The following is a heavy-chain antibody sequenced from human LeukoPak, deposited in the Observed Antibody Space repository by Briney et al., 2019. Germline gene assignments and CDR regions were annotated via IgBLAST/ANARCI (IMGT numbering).Heavy chain of an antibody. V-gene: IGHV4-61*01. CDR3: ARLRFGDYPYYFDY. Sequence: SETLSLTCTVSGVSVSSGSSYWSCVRQPPGKGLEWIGYMYYTGSTNYNPSLKSRVTISINTSTNQFSLKLSSVTAADRAVYYCARLRFGDYPYYFDYWGQGTLVTVSS. CDR1: GVSVSSGSSY. J-gene: IGHJ4*02. D-gene: IGHD3-10*01. CDR2: MYYTGST.